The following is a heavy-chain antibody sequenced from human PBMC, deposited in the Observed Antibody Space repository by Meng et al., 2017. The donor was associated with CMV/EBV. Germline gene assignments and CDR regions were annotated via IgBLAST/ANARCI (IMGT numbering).Heavy chain of an antibody. Sequence: VLVVESGGGVVQPGGSLRLSCAASGFTFSSSAMHWVRQPPGKGLEWVSFIAHDGSAKTYTDSVKGRFTISRDDSENTVYLEMNSLRVEDTAVYYCAKDLYYSFDYWGQGTLVPSPQ. CDR2: IAHDGSAK. CDR3: AKDLYYSFDY. J-gene: IGHJ4*02. CDR1: GFTFSSSA. D-gene: IGHD2-8*01. V-gene: IGHV3-30*02.